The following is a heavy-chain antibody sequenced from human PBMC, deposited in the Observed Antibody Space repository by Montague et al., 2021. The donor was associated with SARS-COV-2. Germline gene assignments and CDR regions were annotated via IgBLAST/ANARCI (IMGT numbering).Heavy chain of an antibody. V-gene: IGHV3-33*01. CDR3: ARDWWNGDWLFGLYYYYGTDV. CDR1: GFTFSSYG. Sequence: YRSLSFAASGFTFSSYGMHWVRQAPGKGLEWAAVIWYDGSNKYYADSVKGRFTISRDNSKNTLYLQMNSLRAEDTAVYYCARDWWNGDWLFGLYYYYGTDVGGQGTTVTVSS. D-gene: IGHD3-9*01. J-gene: IGHJ6*02. CDR2: IWYDGSNK.